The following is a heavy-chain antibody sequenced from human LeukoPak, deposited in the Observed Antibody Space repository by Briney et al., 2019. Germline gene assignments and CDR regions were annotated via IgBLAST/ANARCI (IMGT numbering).Heavy chain of an antibody. V-gene: IGHV3-33*01. CDR2: IWYDGSNK. D-gene: IGHD3-10*01. CDR1: GFTFSGFG. CDR3: ARVNFLWFGGSSRAWFDP. J-gene: IGHJ5*02. Sequence: PGGSLRLSCAASGFTFSGFGMHWVRQAPGKGLEWVAVIWYDGSNKFYADCVKGRFTISRDNSKNTLYLQMNSLRAEDTAVYYCARVNFLWFGGSSRAWFDPWGQGTLVTVSS.